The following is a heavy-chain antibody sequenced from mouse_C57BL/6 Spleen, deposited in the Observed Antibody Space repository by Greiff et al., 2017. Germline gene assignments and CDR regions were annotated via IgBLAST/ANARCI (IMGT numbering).Heavy chain of an antibody. CDR1: GYAFSSSW. Sequence: QVQLQQSGPELVKPGASVKISCKASGYAFSSSWMNWVKQRPGKGLEWIGRIYPGDGDTNYNGKFKGKATLTADKSSSTAYMQLSSLTSEYSAVYFCARYHGYYVHYYAMDYWGQGTSVTVSS. CDR2: IYPGDGDT. J-gene: IGHJ4*01. D-gene: IGHD2-3*01. V-gene: IGHV1-82*01. CDR3: ARYHGYYVHYYAMDY.